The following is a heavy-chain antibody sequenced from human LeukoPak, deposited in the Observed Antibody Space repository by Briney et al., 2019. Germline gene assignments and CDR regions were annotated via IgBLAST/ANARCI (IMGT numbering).Heavy chain of an antibody. J-gene: IGHJ4*02. V-gene: IGHV3-23*01. D-gene: IGHD3-3*01. CDR2: INVGGATA. Sequence: GGSLRLSCSASGFTFSDYALNWVRQAPGKGLVWVSTINVGGATAYYADSVKGRFTTSRDTSKNTLYLYMNSLRAEDTALYYCCFGVLTSVFFDYWGQGTPVTVSS. CDR1: GFTFSDYA. CDR3: CFGVLTSVFFDY.